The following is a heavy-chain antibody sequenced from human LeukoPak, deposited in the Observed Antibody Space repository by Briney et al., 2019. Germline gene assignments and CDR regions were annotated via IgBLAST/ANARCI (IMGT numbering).Heavy chain of an antibody. CDR3: ARGPYYYDSSGYPNDY. V-gene: IGHV1-8*01. J-gene: IGHJ4*02. CDR2: MNPNSGNA. CDR1: GYTCTSYD. D-gene: IGHD3-22*01. Sequence: ASVKVSRKASGYTCTSYDINWVRQATGQGLEWMGWMNPNSGNAGYAQKFQGRVTMTRNTSISTAYMELSNLRPEDTAVYYCARGPYYYDSSGYPNDYWGQGTLVTVSS.